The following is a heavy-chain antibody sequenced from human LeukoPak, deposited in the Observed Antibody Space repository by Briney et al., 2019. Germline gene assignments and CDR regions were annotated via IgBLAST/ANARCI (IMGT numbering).Heavy chain of an antibody. CDR1: GFTFSSYA. J-gene: IGHJ4*02. CDR2: ISYDGSNK. V-gene: IGHV3-30-3*01. CDR3: AKGKSGSCYSVPDY. Sequence: GGSLRLSCAASGFTFSSYAMHWVRQAPGKGLEWVAVISYDGSNKYYADSVKGRFTISRDNSKNTLYLQMNSLRAEDMAVYYCAKGKSGSCYSVPDYWGQGTLVTVSS. D-gene: IGHD2-15*01.